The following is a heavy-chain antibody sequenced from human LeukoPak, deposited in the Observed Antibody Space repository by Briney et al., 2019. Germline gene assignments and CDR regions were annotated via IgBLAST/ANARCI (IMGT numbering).Heavy chain of an antibody. D-gene: IGHD2-15*01. CDR2: ISAYNGNT. J-gene: IGHJ4*02. V-gene: IGHV1-18*01. CDR1: GYSFTCHC. CDR3: ARDTPFCSGGSCYVNY. Sequence: ASVKVSCKASGYSFTCHCISWVRHAPGQGLEWMGWISAYNGNTNYAQKLQGRVTMTTDTSTSTAYMELRSLRSDDTAVYYCARDTPFCSGGSCYVNYWSQGTLVTVSS.